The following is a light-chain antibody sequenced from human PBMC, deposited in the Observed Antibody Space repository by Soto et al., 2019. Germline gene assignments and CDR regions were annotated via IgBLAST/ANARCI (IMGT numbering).Light chain of an antibody. CDR1: SDNVGYFDF. CDR2: EVR. V-gene: IGLV2-14*01. J-gene: IGLJ1*01. CDR3: SSYEGRNNFV. Sequence: QSVLTQPASVSGSPGQSITISCTGASDNVGYFDFVSWYRQHPGKAPKLLIYEVRKRPSGVSDRFSGSKSGNTASLTISGLQHEDEGAYSCSSYEGRNNFVFGTGTKVTVL.